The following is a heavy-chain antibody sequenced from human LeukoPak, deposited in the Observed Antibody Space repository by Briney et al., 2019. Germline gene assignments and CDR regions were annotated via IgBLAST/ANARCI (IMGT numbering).Heavy chain of an antibody. V-gene: IGHV3-74*01. CDR1: GFTFSSYW. CDR2: INSDGSST. CDR3: ARDLLIGSATSYYYYYYGMDV. Sequence: GGSLRLSCAASGFTFSSYWMHWVRQAPGKGLVWVSRINSDGSSTSYADSVKGRFTITRNHAKNTLYLQMNSLRAEDTAVYYCARDLLIGSATSYYYYYYGMDVWGQGTTVTVSS. D-gene: IGHD2-15*01. J-gene: IGHJ6*02.